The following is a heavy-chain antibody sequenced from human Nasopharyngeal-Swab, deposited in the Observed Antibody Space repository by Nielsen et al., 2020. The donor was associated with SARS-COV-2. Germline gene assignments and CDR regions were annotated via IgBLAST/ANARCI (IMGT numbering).Heavy chain of an antibody. J-gene: IGHJ6*02. D-gene: IGHD4-17*01. Sequence: ASVKVSCKASGYTFTSYDINWVRQATGQGLEWMGWLNPNSGNTGYAQKFQGRVTMTRNTSISTAYMELSSLRSEDTAVYYCARAGGGYGDEIYHYYGMDVWGQGTTVTVSS. CDR3: ARAGGGYGDEIYHYYGMDV. CDR1: GYTFTSYD. CDR2: LNPNSGNT. V-gene: IGHV1-8*01.